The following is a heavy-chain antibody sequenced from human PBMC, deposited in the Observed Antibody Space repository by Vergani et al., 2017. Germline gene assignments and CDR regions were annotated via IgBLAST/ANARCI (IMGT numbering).Heavy chain of an antibody. CDR3: ARDRGYSYGYVSAYYYGMDV. J-gene: IGHJ6*02. V-gene: IGHV1-69*06. CDR1: GGTFSSYA. Sequence: QVQLVQSGAEVKKPGSSVKVSCKASGGTFSSYAISWVRQAPGQGLEWMGGIIPIFGTANYAQKFQGRVTITADKSTSTAYMELSSLRSEDTAVYYCARDRGYSYGYVSAYYYGMDVWGQGTTVTVSS. D-gene: IGHD5-18*01. CDR2: IIPIFGTA.